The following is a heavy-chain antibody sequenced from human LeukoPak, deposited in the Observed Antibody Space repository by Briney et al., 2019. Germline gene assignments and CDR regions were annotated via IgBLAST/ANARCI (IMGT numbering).Heavy chain of an antibody. CDR1: GFTFTDYY. V-gene: IGHV3-11*06. Sequence: PGGSLRLSCAASGFTFTDYYMSWIRQAPGKGLEWVSYISSSSSYTNYADSVKGRFTISRDNAKNSLYLQMNSLRAEDTAVYYCARDPYYYGSGRYYYGMDVWANGTTVTVSS. CDR3: ARDPYYYGSGRYYYGMDV. D-gene: IGHD3-10*01. CDR2: ISSSSSYT. J-gene: IGHJ6*04.